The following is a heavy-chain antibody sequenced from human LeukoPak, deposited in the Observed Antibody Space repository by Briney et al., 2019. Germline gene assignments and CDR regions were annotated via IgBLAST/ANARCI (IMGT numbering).Heavy chain of an antibody. CDR1: GFTFSSYG. D-gene: IGHD3-22*01. Sequence: PGGSLRLSCAASGFTFSSYGMHWVRQAPGKGLEWVAVIWSDGSNKYHADSVKGRFTISRDNSKNTLYLQMNSLRAEDTAVYYCANTDYYDTSALDYWGQGTLVTVSP. CDR2: IWSDGSNK. J-gene: IGHJ4*02. V-gene: IGHV3-33*06. CDR3: ANTDYYDTSALDY.